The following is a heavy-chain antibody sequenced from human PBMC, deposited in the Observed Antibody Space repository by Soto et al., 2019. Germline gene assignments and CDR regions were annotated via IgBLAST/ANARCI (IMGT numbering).Heavy chain of an antibody. D-gene: IGHD6-13*01. CDR1: GGSISSYY. CDR3: ARGGPAPLYMSSSWEFDY. J-gene: IGHJ4*02. CDR2: IYYSGST. Sequence: PSETLSLTCTVSGGSISSYYWSWIRQPPGKGLEWIGYIYYSGSTNYNPSLKSRVTISVDTSKNQFSLKLSSVTAADTAVYYCARGGPAPLYMSSSWEFDYWGQGTLVTIS. V-gene: IGHV4-59*01.